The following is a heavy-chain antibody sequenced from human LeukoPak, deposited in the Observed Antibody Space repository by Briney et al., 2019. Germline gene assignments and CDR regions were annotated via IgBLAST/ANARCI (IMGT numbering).Heavy chain of an antibody. Sequence: GGSLRLSCAASGFTFSIYAMSWVRQAPGKGLEWVGRIKSKTDGGTTDYAAPVKGRFTISRDDSKNTLYLQMNSLKTEDTAVYYCTTYLFDSSGYVLSDYWGQGTLVTVSS. J-gene: IGHJ4*02. CDR3: TTYLFDSSGYVLSDY. CDR2: IKSKTDGGTT. CDR1: GFTFSIYA. D-gene: IGHD3-22*01. V-gene: IGHV3-15*01.